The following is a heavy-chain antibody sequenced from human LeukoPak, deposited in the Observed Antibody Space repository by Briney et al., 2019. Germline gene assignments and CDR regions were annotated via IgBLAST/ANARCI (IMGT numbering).Heavy chain of an antibody. CDR1: DFTFSGYA. J-gene: IGHJ4*02. CDR3: AKVPAGTSFDY. Sequence: GGALRPSCAASDFTFSGYAMSWVGQGPGNGLERGSAISGSGVSTYYAASVKVRFTISRDNSKNTLYLQMNSLGAEDMAVYYCAKVPAGTSFDYWGQGTLVTVSS. D-gene: IGHD6-13*01. V-gene: IGHV3-23*01. CDR2: ISGSGVST.